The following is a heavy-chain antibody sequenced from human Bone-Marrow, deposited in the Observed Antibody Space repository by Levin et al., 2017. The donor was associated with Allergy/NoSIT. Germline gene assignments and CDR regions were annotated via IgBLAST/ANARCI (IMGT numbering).Heavy chain of an antibody. V-gene: IGHV5-51*01. CDR1: GYSFTSYW. D-gene: IGHD2-2*01. CDR2: IYPGDSDT. CDR3: ARQVVVVPAAARTYYDYYYMDV. Sequence: GASVKVSCKGSGYSFTSYWIGWVRQMPGKGLEWMGIIYPGDSDTRYSPSFQGQVTISADKSISTAYLQWSSLKASDTAMYYCARQVVVVPAAARTYYDYYYMDVWGKGTTVTVSS. J-gene: IGHJ6*03.